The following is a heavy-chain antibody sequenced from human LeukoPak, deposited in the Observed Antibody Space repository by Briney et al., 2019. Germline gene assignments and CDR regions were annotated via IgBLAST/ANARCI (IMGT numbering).Heavy chain of an antibody. CDR3: AKGRLGCSSTSCYVDYYYYGMDV. D-gene: IGHD2-2*01. J-gene: IGHJ6*04. CDR2: ISGSRGST. CDR1: GFTFSSYA. V-gene: IGHV3-23*01. Sequence: GGSLRLTCAASGFTFSSYAMSWVRQAPGKGLEWVSAISGSRGSTYYADSVKGRFTISRDNSKNTLYLQMNSLRAEDTAVYYCAKGRLGCSSTSCYVDYYYYGMDVWGKGTTVTVSS.